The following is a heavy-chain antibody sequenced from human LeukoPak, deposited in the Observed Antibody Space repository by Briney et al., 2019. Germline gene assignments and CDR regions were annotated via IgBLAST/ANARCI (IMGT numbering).Heavy chain of an antibody. D-gene: IGHD5-24*01. Sequence: ASVKVSCKASGGTLSSYAISWVRQAPGQGLEWMGGIIPIFGTANYAQKFQGRVTTTTDESTSTAYMELSSLRSEDTAVYYCARVDGYTPLTLDYWGQGALVTVSS. CDR1: GGTLSSYA. V-gene: IGHV1-69*05. CDR3: ARVDGYTPLTLDY. J-gene: IGHJ4*02. CDR2: IIPIFGTA.